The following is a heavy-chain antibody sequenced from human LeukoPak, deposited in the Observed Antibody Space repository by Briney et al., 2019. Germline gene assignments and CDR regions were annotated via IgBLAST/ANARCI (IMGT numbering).Heavy chain of an antibody. J-gene: IGHJ4*02. V-gene: IGHV1-69*13. CDR2: IIPIFGTA. CDR1: GGTFSSYA. D-gene: IGHD4-17*01. CDR3: ARVTTVTTFFAFDY. Sequence: SVKVSCKASGGTFSSYAISRVRQAPGQGLEWMGGIIPIFGTANYAQKFQGRVTITADESTSTAYMELSSLRSEDTAVYYCARVTTVTTFFAFDYWGQGTLVTVSS.